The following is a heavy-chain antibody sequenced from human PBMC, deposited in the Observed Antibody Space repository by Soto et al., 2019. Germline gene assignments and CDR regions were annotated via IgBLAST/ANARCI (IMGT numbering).Heavy chain of an antibody. CDR1: GYTFTSYG. CDR3: ARIPLRYYYYYMDV. CDR2: ISAYNGNT. J-gene: IGHJ6*03. V-gene: IGHV1-18*01. Sequence: ASVKVSCKASGYTFTSYGISWVRQAPGQGLEWMGWISAYNGNTNYAQKLQGRVTMTTDTSTSTAYMELRSLRSDDTAVYYCARIPLRYYYYYMDVWGKGTTVTVSS.